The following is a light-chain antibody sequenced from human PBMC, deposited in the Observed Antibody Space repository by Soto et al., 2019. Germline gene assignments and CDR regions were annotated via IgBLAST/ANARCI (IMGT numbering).Light chain of an antibody. Sequence: QSALTQPPSASGSPGQSVAISCTGTSSDVGGYNYVSWYQQHPGKAPKLMIYGVNKRPSGVPDRFSGSKSGNTASLTVSGLQAEGEADYYCSSYAGSSNVFGTGTKLTVL. V-gene: IGLV2-8*01. J-gene: IGLJ1*01. CDR1: SSDVGGYNY. CDR2: GVN. CDR3: SSYAGSSNV.